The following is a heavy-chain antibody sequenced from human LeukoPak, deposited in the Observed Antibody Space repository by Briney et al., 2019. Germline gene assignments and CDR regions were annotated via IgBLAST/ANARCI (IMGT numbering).Heavy chain of an antibody. CDR3: ARDHYGDYVHLTGWFDP. V-gene: IGHV4-4*02. D-gene: IGHD4-17*01. Sequence: PSETLSLTCAVSGGSISSSNWWSWVRPPPGKGLEWIGEIYHSGSTNYNPSLKSRVTISVDKSKNQFSLKLSSVTAADTAVYYCARDHYGDYVHLTGWFDPWGQGTLVTVSS. J-gene: IGHJ5*02. CDR1: GGSISSSNW. CDR2: IYHSGST.